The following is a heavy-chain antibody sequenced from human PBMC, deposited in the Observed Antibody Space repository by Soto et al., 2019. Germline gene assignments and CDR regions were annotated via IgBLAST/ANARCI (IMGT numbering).Heavy chain of an antibody. Sequence: QVQLQQWGAGLLKPSETLSLTCAVYGGSFSGYYWYWIRQPPGKGLEWIGEINHCGSTNYNPSLKSLVIVSVDTTKDQFSPKLSSVTAADTAVYYCARGWGRIFDYWGQGTLVTVSS. CDR2: INHCGST. D-gene: IGHD7-27*01. CDR1: GGSFSGYY. CDR3: ARGWGRIFDY. V-gene: IGHV4-34*01. J-gene: IGHJ4*02.